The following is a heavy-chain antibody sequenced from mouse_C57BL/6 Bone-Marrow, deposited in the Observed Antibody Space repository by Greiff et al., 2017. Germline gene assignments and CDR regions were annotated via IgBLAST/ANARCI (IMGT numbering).Heavy chain of an antibody. CDR2: ISDGGSYT. Sequence: EVQLVESGGGLVKPGGSLKLSCAASGFTFSSYAMSWVRQTPEKRLEWVATISDGGSYTYYPDNVKGRFTISRDNAKNNLYLQMSHLKSDDISMYYCAREDYYEWFAYWGEGTLVTVSA. CDR3: AREDYYEWFAY. D-gene: IGHD2-4*01. J-gene: IGHJ3*01. V-gene: IGHV5-4*01. CDR1: GFTFSSYA.